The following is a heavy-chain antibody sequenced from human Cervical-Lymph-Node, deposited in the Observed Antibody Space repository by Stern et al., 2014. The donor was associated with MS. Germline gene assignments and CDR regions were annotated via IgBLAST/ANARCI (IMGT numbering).Heavy chain of an antibody. Sequence: VQLVESGPGLVKPSETLSLTCTVSGGSMNTYYWSWIRQPPGKGLEWIGYMFNRGSANYNPSLKRRVHISVYTSQSPFSLTVSSVTAADTAVYYCARRRNSFAFRDAFDIWGQGTMVTVSS. CDR2: MFNRGSA. J-gene: IGHJ3*02. CDR3: ARRRNSFAFRDAFDI. CDR1: GGSMNTYY. D-gene: IGHD3-16*01. V-gene: IGHV4-59*08.